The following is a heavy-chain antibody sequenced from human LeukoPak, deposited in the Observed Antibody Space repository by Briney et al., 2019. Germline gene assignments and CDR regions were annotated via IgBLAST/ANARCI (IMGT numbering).Heavy chain of an antibody. Sequence: GASVKVSCKASGSTFTGYYMHWVRQAPGQGLEWMGRINPNSDDTNYARKFQGRVTMTRDTSISTVYMELSRLRSDDTAVHYCARGGKRLTVDYFDYWGQGTLVTVSS. D-gene: IGHD1-20*01. CDR1: GSTFTGYY. CDR3: ARGGKRLTVDYFDY. CDR2: INPNSDDT. J-gene: IGHJ4*02. V-gene: IGHV1-2*06.